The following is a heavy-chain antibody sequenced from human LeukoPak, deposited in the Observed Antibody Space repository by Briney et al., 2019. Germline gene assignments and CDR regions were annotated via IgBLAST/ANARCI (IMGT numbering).Heavy chain of an antibody. V-gene: IGHV3-21*01. Sequence: GGSLRLSCAASGFTFSSYSMNWVRQAPGRGLEWVSSISSSSSYIYYADSVKGRFTISRDNAKNSLYLQMNSLRAEDTAVYYCARDARDFTVFDYWGQGTVVTVSS. D-gene: IGHD3-3*01. CDR3: ARDARDFTVFDY. CDR2: ISSSSSYI. CDR1: GFTFSSYS. J-gene: IGHJ4*02.